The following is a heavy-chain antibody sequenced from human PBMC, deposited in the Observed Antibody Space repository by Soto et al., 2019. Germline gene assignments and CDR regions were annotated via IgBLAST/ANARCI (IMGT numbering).Heavy chain of an antibody. CDR3: ARHKDCSSTSCYAPGYFQH. CDR1: GYSFTSYW. V-gene: IGHV5-10-1*01. Sequence: PGESLKISCKGSGYSFTSYWISWVRQMPGKGLEWMGRIDPSDSYTNYSPSFQGHVTISADKSISTAYLQWSSLKASDTAMYYCARHKDCSSTSCYAPGYFQHWGQGTLVTVSS. CDR2: IDPSDSYT. D-gene: IGHD2-2*01. J-gene: IGHJ1*01.